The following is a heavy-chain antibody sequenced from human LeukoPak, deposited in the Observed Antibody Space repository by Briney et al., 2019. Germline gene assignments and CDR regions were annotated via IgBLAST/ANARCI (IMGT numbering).Heavy chain of an antibody. CDR3: ARGGYYYDSSGYYARYYYYYMDV. D-gene: IGHD3-22*01. Sequence: GAPVKVSCKASGYTFTSYDINWVRQATGQGLEWMGWMNPNSGNTGYAQKFQGRVTMTRNTSISTAYMELSSLRSEDTAVYYCARGGYYYDSSGYYARYYYYYMDVWGKGTTVTVSS. CDR1: GYTFTSYD. V-gene: IGHV1-8*01. J-gene: IGHJ6*03. CDR2: MNPNSGNT.